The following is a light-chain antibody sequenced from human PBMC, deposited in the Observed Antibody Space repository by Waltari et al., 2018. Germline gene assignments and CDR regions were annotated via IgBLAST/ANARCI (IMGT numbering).Light chain of an antibody. J-gene: IGKJ1*01. V-gene: IGKV1-5*03. CDR3: QHYYAYWA. Sequence: DIQMTQSPSTLSASVGDRVTITCRASQNITTSLAWYQQKPGKVPNLLIYKASTLENGVPSRFTGSGSGTEFTLTISSLQDDDLATYYCQHYYAYWAFGQGTNVEIK. CDR2: KAS. CDR1: QNITTS.